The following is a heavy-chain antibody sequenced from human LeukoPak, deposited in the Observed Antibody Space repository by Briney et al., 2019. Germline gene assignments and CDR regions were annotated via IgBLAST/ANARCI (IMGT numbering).Heavy chain of an antibody. CDR3: ANARAYSSSWYYFDY. J-gene: IGHJ4*02. Sequence: SETLSLTCTVSGGSISSGDYYWSWIRQPPGKGLEWIGHIYHSGITYYNPSLKSRVTFLVDTSKNQFSLKVNSVTAADTAVYHCANARAYSSSWYYFDYWGQGTLVTVSS. V-gene: IGHV4-30-4*08. CDR1: GGSISSGDYY. CDR2: IYHSGIT. D-gene: IGHD6-13*01.